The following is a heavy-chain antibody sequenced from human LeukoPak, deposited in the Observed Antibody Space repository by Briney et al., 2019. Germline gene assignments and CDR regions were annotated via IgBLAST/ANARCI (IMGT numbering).Heavy chain of an antibody. J-gene: IGHJ6*02. CDR2: IFPGGSDT. CDR3: ARRKDGVDV. V-gene: IGHV5-51*01. Sequence: GESLKISCKGSGYSFTSYWIAWVRQMPGKGLEWMGIIFPGGSDTKYSPSFKGLLTISADKSISTAYRQWSSLKASDTATYYCARRKDGVDVGGQGTTVTVSS. CDR1: GYSFTSYW.